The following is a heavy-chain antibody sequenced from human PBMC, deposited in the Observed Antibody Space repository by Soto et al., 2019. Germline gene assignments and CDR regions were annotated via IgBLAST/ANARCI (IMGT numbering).Heavy chain of an antibody. Sequence: EVQLVDSGGGLVKPGGSLRLSCAASGFSLSDYSMNWLRQAPGKGLEWVASISSSSSFIHYAESMKGRFTISRDNAKNSLYLQMNSLSAEDTAVYYFAGSSADGRDNWGQGTLVTVSS. CDR1: GFSLSDYS. J-gene: IGHJ4*02. CDR2: ISSSSSFI. CDR3: AGSSADGRDN. D-gene: IGHD1-26*01. V-gene: IGHV3-21*01.